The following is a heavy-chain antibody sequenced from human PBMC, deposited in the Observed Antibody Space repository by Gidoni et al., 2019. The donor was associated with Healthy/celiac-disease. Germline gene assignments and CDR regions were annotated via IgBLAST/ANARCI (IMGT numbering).Heavy chain of an antibody. D-gene: IGHD6-13*01. CDR2: INHSGST. Sequence: QVQLQQWGAGLWKPSETLSLTCAVSGESFSGYYWSWIRQPAGKWLEWVGEINHSGSTNYNPSLKRLVTISVYTSKNQFSLKLSSVTAADTALYYCARGRKSRRNCFDPWGQGTLVTVSS. J-gene: IGHJ5*02. V-gene: IGHV4-34*01. CDR3: ARGRKSRRNCFDP. CDR1: GESFSGYY.